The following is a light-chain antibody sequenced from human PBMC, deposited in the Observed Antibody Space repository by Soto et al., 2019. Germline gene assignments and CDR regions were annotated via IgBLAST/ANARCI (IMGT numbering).Light chain of an antibody. CDR1: QDISNY. CDR2: DAS. J-gene: IGKJ5*01. Sequence: TRITQSPSAVSASVGDRVTTTCQASQDISNYLNWYQQKPGKAPKLLIYDASNLETGVPSRFSGSGSGTDFTFTISSLQPEDIATYYCQQYDNLLLTFGQGTRLEIK. CDR3: QQYDNLLLT. V-gene: IGKV1-33*01.